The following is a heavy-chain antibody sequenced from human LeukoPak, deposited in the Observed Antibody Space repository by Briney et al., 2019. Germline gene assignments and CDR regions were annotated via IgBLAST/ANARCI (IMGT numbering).Heavy chain of an antibody. V-gene: IGHV4-61*08. Sequence: SETLSLTCTVSGGSISSGGYYWSWTRQPPGKGLEWIGEIYYSGSTKYNPSLKSRITISVDTSKNQFSLNLRSVTAADTAVYYCAKNRLNSGGYPSFEYWGQGTLVTVSS. CDR2: IYYSGST. D-gene: IGHD3-22*01. CDR1: GGSISSGGYY. J-gene: IGHJ4*02. CDR3: AKNRLNSGGYPSFEY.